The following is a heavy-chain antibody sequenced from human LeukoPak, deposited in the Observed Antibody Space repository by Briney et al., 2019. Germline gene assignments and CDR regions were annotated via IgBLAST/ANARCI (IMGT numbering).Heavy chain of an antibody. J-gene: IGHJ4*02. CDR2: FDPEDGET. CDR1: GYALTELS. CDR3: ATDKAKQLLLMVPPTY. D-gene: IGHD6-13*01. V-gene: IGHV1-24*01. Sequence: GASVKVSCKVSGYALTELSMHWVRQAPGKGLEWMGGFDPEDGETIYAQKFQGRVTMTEDTSTDTAYMELSSLRSEDTAVYYCATDKAKQLLLMVPPTYWGQGTLVTVSS.